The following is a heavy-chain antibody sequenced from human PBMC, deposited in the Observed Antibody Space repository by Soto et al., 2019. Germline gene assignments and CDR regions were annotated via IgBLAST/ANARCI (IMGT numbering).Heavy chain of an antibody. Sequence: EVQLLESGGGFVQPGGSLRLSCAASGFTFSNYAMSWVRQAPGKGLEWVSAISGSGGSTYYAHSVQGRFTITRDNSKNTLYLEMNSLGAEDTAVYYWASRNYDVSSGYYYWYYFDFWGQGTLVTVSS. V-gene: IGHV3-23*01. J-gene: IGHJ4*02. CDR3: ASRNYDVSSGYYYWYYFDF. D-gene: IGHD3-22*01. CDR1: GFTFSNYA. CDR2: ISGSGGST.